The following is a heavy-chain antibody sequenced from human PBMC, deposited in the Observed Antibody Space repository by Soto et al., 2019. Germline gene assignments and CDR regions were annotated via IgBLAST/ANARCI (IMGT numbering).Heavy chain of an antibody. Sequence: QVQLQESGPGLVKPSETLSLTCTVSGGSISSYYWSWIRQPAGKGLEWIGRIYTSGSTNYNPSLKSRVTMAVDTSKNQFSLKLSSWAAADTAVYFCARNKYYYGSGKFDPWGQGTLVTVSS. J-gene: IGHJ5*02. V-gene: IGHV4-4*07. CDR3: ARNKYYYGSGKFDP. CDR2: IYTSGST. CDR1: GGSISSYY. D-gene: IGHD3-10*01.